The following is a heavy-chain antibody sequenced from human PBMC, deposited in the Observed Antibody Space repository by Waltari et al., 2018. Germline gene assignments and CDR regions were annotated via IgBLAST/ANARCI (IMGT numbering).Heavy chain of an antibody. CDR2: IYTSGST. D-gene: IGHD3-9*01. V-gene: IGHV4-4*07. Sequence: QVQLQESGPGLVKPSETLSLTCPVSGGSIRSYYWSWIRQPAGKGLEWIGRIYTSGSTNYNPSLKSRVTMSLDTSRNQISLKLSSVTAADTAVYYCARGDGYDILTAAGTFNYWGQGTLVTVSS. CDR3: ARGDGYDILTAAGTFNY. CDR1: GGSIRSYY. J-gene: IGHJ4*02.